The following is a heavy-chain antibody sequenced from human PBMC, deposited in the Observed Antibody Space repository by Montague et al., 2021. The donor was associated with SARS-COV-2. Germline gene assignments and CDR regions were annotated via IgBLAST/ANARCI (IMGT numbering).Heavy chain of an antibody. Sequence: SETLSLTCAVYGGSFSGYYWSWIRQPPGKGLEWIGEINHSGSTNYNPSLKSRVTISVDTSKNQFSLKLSSVTAADTAVYYCARNTEWLLWEDYYYGMDVWRQGTTVTVSS. CDR1: GGSFSGYY. J-gene: IGHJ6*02. V-gene: IGHV4-34*01. D-gene: IGHD5-12*01. CDR3: ARNTEWLLWEDYYYGMDV. CDR2: INHSGST.